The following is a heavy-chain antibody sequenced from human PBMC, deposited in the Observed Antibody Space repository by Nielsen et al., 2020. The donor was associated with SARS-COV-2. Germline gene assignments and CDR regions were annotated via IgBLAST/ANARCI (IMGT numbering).Heavy chain of an antibody. CDR1: GYTFTSYY. D-gene: IGHD6-6*01. Sequence: ASVKVSCKASGYTFTSYYMHWVRQAPGQGLEWMGVINPSGGSTNYAQKFQGRVTMTRDTSTSTVYMELSSLRAEDTAVYYCARDFGIAALEMDVWGKGTTVTVSS. J-gene: IGHJ6*04. V-gene: IGHV1-46*01. CDR3: ARDFGIAALEMDV. CDR2: INPSGGST.